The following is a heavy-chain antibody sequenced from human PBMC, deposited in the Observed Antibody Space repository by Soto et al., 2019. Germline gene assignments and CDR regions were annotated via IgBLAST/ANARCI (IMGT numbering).Heavy chain of an antibody. CDR3: ARAPSGSYPEFDY. Sequence: PAGSLRLGCAASGFLFCSYTMHGVRKVPGKGLEWVGVITYDGSNQYYADSVKGRFTISRDNSRNMLFLQMNSLRPDDTAVYYCARAPSGSYPEFDYWGQGTPVTVSS. CDR1: GFLFCSYT. CDR2: ITYDGSNQ. D-gene: IGHD1-26*01. J-gene: IGHJ4*02. V-gene: IGHV3-30-3*01.